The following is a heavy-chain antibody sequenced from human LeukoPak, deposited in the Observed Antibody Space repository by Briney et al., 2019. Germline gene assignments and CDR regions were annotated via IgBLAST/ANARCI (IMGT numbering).Heavy chain of an antibody. CDR1: GYTLTELS. CDR3: ATAPVHSSGWYPTTFDY. Sequence: ASVKVSCKVSGYTLTELSMHWVRQAPGKGLEWMGGFDPEDGETIYAQKFQGRVTMTEDTSTDTAYMELSSLRPEDTAVYYCATAPVHSSGWYPTTFDYWGQGTLVTVSS. D-gene: IGHD6-19*01. V-gene: IGHV1-24*01. J-gene: IGHJ4*02. CDR2: FDPEDGET.